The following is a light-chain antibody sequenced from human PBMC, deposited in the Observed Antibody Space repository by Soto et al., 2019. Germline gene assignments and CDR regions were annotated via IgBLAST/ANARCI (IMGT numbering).Light chain of an antibody. J-gene: IGKJ4*01. CDR2: GAS. CDR3: QQYATSPLT. CDR1: QSVSSSY. V-gene: IGKV3-20*01. Sequence: EVVLTQSPGTLSLSPGERATLSCRASQSVSSSYLACYQQKPGQAPRLLIYGASRRATGIPDRFSGSGSGTDFTLSISRLEPEDFAVYYCQQYATSPLTFGGGTKVEIK.